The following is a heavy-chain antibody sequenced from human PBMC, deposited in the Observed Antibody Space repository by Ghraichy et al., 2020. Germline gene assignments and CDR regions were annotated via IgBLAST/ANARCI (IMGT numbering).Heavy chain of an antibody. J-gene: IGHJ1*01. D-gene: IGHD4-23*01. CDR3: ARHWPAYGGNFGEYFQY. CDR2: IYNSGST. Sequence: SETLSLTCSVSGASISSTTYYWGWIRQPPGKGLEWIGSIYNSGSTYYNPSLKSRVTMSVDTSKNQFSLKLSSVTAADTAVYYCARHWPAYGGNFGEYFQYWGQGTLVTVSS. CDR1: GASISSTTYY. V-gene: IGHV4-39*01.